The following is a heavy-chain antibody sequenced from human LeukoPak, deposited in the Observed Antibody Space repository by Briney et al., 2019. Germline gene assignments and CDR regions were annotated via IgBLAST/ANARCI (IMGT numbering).Heavy chain of an antibody. J-gene: IGHJ4*02. CDR1: RFTFSSYG. V-gene: IGHV3-33*01. CDR3: AREGYYATIDY. Sequence: GGSLRLSCAASRFTFSSYGMHWVRQAPGKGLEWVAVISYDGSNKYYADSVKGRFTFSRDISKNTLYLYLQMNSLRAEDTAVYYCAREGYYATIDYWGQGTLVTVSS. CDR2: ISYDGSNK. D-gene: IGHD3-10*01.